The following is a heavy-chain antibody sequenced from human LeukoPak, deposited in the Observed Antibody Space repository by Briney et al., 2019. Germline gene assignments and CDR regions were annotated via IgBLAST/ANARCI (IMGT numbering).Heavy chain of an antibody. Sequence: AGGPLRLSYAASGFTFSNAWMSWVRQPPGKGLEWVGCIKSKTDGGTTHYAAPVKGRFTISRDDSNNTLYLQMNSLKTEDTAVYYCTIESYYDFWSGQPYYFDYWGQGTLVTVSS. CDR1: GFTFSNAW. J-gene: IGHJ4*02. CDR3: TIESYYDFWSGQPYYFDY. V-gene: IGHV3-15*01. D-gene: IGHD3-3*01. CDR2: IKSKTDGGTT.